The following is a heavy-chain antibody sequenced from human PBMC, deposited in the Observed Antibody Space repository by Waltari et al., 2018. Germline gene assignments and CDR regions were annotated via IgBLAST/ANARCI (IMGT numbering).Heavy chain of an antibody. CDR2: IYYSGST. D-gene: IGHD3-16*01. Sequence: QLQLQESGPGLVKPSETLSLTCPVSGGSISSSSYYWGWIRQPPGKGLEWIGSIYYSGSTYYNPSLKSRVTISVDTSKNQFSLKLSSVTAADTAVYYCARLKMALGSLGGGMDVWGQGTTVTVSS. J-gene: IGHJ6*02. V-gene: IGHV4-39*07. CDR3: ARLKMALGSLGGGMDV. CDR1: GGSISSSSYY.